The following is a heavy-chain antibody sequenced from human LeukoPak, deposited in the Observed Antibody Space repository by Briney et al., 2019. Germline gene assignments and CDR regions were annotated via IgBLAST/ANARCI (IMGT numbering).Heavy chain of an antibody. CDR1: GFTFSSYS. J-gene: IGHJ4*02. V-gene: IGHV3-21*01. Sequence: GGSLRLSCAASGFTFSSYSMNWVRQAPGKGLEWVSSISSSSSYIYYADSVKGRFTISRDNAKNSLYLQMNSLRAEDTAVYYCARDDIRSGILASAGVRYWGQGTLVTVSS. CDR2: ISSSSSYI. D-gene: IGHD2-15*01. CDR3: ARDDIRSGILASAGVRY.